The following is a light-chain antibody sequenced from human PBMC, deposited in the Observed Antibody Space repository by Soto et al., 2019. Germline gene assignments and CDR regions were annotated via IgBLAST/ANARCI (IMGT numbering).Light chain of an antibody. CDR1: QSISTE. V-gene: IGKV3-15*01. Sequence: EIAMTQSPATLSVSPGERATLSCRPSQSISTELAWYQQIPGQPPRLLIYSASTRATGVPDRFTGSGSGSEFTLTISGLQSEDFAIYYCQQGHNWPLTFGQGTRLEI. CDR3: QQGHNWPLT. J-gene: IGKJ2*01. CDR2: SAS.